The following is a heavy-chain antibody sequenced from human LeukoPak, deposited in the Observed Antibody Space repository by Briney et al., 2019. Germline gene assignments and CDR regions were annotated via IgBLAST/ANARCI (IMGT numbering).Heavy chain of an antibody. CDR3: ARLYYYASGYYYMDV. CDR2: INQDGSKK. CDR1: GFTFSSYW. D-gene: IGHD3-10*01. J-gene: IGHJ6*03. Sequence: PGGSLRLSCAASGFTFSSYWMSWVRQAPGKGLEWVANINQDGSKKYYVDSVKGRFTISRDNAKNSLYLQMNSLRAEDTAVYYCARLYYYASGYYYMDVWGKGTTVTVSS. V-gene: IGHV3-7*01.